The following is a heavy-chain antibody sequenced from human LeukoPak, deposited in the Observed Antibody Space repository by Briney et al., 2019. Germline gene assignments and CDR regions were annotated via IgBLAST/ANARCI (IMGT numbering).Heavy chain of an antibody. V-gene: IGHV3-7*01. CDR3: ARVFGAGYSDY. Sequence: GGSLRLSCAASGFSFSSYTMNWVRQAPGKGLEWVASIKQDGSEKYYVDSVKGRVTISRDNAKNSLYLQMNSLRAEDTAVYYCARVFGAGYSDYWGQGTLVTVSS. D-gene: IGHD4/OR15-4a*01. CDR2: IKQDGSEK. CDR1: GFSFSSYT. J-gene: IGHJ4*02.